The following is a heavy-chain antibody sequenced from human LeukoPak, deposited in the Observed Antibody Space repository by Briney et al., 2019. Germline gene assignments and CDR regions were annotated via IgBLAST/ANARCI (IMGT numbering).Heavy chain of an antibody. Sequence: PGGSLILSCAASGFTFSSFAMSWVRQAPGKGLEWVSAISGRRGDTYYTDSVKGRFTNSRDNSKNTLYLQMNSLRAEDTAVYCCARVRDSSGYFDSWGQGTLVTVSS. CDR3: ARVRDSSGYFDS. CDR1: GFTFSSFA. CDR2: ISGRRGDT. V-gene: IGHV3-23*01. D-gene: IGHD3-22*01. J-gene: IGHJ4*02.